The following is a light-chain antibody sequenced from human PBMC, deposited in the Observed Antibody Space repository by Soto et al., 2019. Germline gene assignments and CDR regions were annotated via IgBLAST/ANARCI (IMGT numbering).Light chain of an antibody. CDR1: QGIRNF. J-gene: IGKJ3*01. V-gene: IGKV1-27*01. CDR3: QKERSFPV. CDR2: AAS. Sequence: DIQMTQSPTSLSASVGDRVTITCRASQGIRNFVAWYQQKPGKAPKLLIYAASTLQSGVPSRFSGSGSGTDFTPTINSLQAEDVATYSCQKERSFPVFGPGTKVEIK.